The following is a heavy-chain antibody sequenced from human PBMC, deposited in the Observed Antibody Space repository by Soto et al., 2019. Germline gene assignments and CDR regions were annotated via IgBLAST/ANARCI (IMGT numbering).Heavy chain of an antibody. J-gene: IGHJ4*02. V-gene: IGHV1-2*02. CDR3: ARDKGDSSSAYYFDY. Sequence: ASVKVSCKASGYTFTGYYMHWVRQAPGQGLEWMGWINPNSGGTNYAQKFQGRVTMTRDTSISTAYMELSRLRSDDTAVYYCARDKGDSSSAYYFDYWGQGTLVTSPQ. CDR2: INPNSGGT. D-gene: IGHD6-6*01. CDR1: GYTFTGYY.